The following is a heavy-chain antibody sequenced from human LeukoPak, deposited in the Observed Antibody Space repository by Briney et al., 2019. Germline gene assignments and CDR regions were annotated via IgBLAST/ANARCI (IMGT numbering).Heavy chain of an antibody. V-gene: IGHV1-18*01. CDR3: ARGTYDILTGYGFDP. J-gene: IGHJ5*02. D-gene: IGHD3-9*01. CDR2: ISAYNGNT. CDR1: GYTFTGYG. Sequence: GASVKVSCKASGYTFTGYGISWVRQAPGQGLEWMGWISAYNGNTNYAQKLQGRVTMTTDTSTSTAFMELRSLRSDDTAVYYCARGTYDILTGYGFDPWGQGTLVTVSS.